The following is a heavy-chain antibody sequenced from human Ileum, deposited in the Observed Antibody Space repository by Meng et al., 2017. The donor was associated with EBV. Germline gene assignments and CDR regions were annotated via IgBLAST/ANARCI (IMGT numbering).Heavy chain of an antibody. CDR1: GGSISSSNSY. J-gene: IGHJ4*02. V-gene: IGHV4-39*01. D-gene: IGHD3-16*01. CDR3: ARGRDYVWAD. CDR2: IYHSGST. Sequence: QLQLQESGLGLVKPSXXXXLTCTVSGGSISSSNSYWDWIRQPPGKGLEWIGAIYHSGSTSYNPSLQSRVTMFVDTSKNQFSLMLTSVTATDTAVYYCARGRDYVWADWGQGTLVTVSS.